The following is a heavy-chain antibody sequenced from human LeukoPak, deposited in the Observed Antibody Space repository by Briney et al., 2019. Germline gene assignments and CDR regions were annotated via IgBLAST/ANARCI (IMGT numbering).Heavy chain of an antibody. D-gene: IGHD3-10*01. V-gene: IGHV3-23*01. J-gene: IGHJ4*02. CDR2: ISGSGGST. CDR3: AKEDYYGSGSLY. CDR1: GFTFSRYA. Sequence: EGSLRLSCAASGFTFSRYAMSWVRHAPGKGLEWVSAISGSGGSTYYADSVKGRFTISRDNSKNTLYLQMNSLRAEDTAVYYCAKEDYYGSGSLYWGQGTLVTVSS.